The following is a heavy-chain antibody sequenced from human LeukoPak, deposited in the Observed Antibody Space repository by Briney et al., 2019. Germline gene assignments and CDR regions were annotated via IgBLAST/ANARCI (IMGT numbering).Heavy chain of an antibody. CDR2: ISGSGGST. J-gene: IGHJ4*02. Sequence: PGGSLRLSCAASGFTFSSYAMSWVRQAPGKGLEWVSAISGSGGSTYYADSVKGRFTISRDNSKNTLYLQMNSLRAEDTAVYYCAKDPFLGYCSSTSCLFDYWGQGTLVTVSS. V-gene: IGHV3-23*01. D-gene: IGHD2-2*01. CDR1: GFTFSSYA. CDR3: AKDPFLGYCSSTSCLFDY.